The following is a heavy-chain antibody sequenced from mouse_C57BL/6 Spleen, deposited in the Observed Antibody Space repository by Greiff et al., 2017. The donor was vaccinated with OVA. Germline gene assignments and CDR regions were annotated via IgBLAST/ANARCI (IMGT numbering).Heavy chain of an antibody. CDR2: INPSTGGT. D-gene: IGHD2-10*01. J-gene: IGHJ4*01. CDR3: ARTFYGKGAMDY. V-gene: IGHV1-42*01. Sequence: VQLQQSGPELVKPGASVKISCKASGYSFTGYYMNWVKQSPEKSLEWIGEINPSTGGTTYNQKFKAKATLTVDKSSSTAYLQLKSLTSEDSAVYYCARTFYGKGAMDYWGQGTSVTVSS. CDR1: GYSFTGYY.